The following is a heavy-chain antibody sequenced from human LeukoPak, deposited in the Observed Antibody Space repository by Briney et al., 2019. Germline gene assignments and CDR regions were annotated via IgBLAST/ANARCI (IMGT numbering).Heavy chain of an antibody. D-gene: IGHD6-19*01. Sequence: GGSLRLSCAASGFTFSSYWMSWVRQAPGKGLEWVANIKQDGSEKYYVDSVKGRFTISRDNSKNTLYLQMNSLRAEDTAVYYCAKDWVAVAGPVSAEYFQHWGQGTLVTVSS. CDR3: AKDWVAVAGPVSAEYFQH. CDR1: GFTFSSYW. V-gene: IGHV3-7*03. CDR2: IKQDGSEK. J-gene: IGHJ1*01.